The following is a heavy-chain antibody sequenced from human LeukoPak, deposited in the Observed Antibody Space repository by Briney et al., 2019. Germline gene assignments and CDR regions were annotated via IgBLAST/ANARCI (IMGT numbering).Heavy chain of an antibody. CDR3: VKDDSYYYDSSGRDS. CDR2: ITSNGDTT. D-gene: IGHD3-22*01. V-gene: IGHV3-64D*09. Sequence: GGSLRLSCSASGFTFSSYIMHRARQAPGKGLEYVSAITSNGDTTYYADSVKGRVTISRDNSKNTLYLQMSSLRAEDTAVYYCVKDDSYYYDSSGRDSWGQGTLVTVSS. CDR1: GFTFSSYI. J-gene: IGHJ4*02.